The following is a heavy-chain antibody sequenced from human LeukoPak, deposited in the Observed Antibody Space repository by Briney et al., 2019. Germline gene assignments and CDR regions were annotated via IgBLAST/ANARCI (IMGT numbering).Heavy chain of an antibody. Sequence: SQTLSLTCTDSGGSISSGGYYWSWIRQHPGKGLEWIGYIYYSGSTYYNPSLKRRVTISVDTSKNLLSLKLSSVTAADTAVYYCARGSGYYLYYFDYWGQGTLVTVSS. V-gene: IGHV4-31*03. D-gene: IGHD3-3*01. CDR2: IYYSGST. CDR3: ARGSGYYLYYFDY. CDR1: GGSISSGGYY. J-gene: IGHJ4*02.